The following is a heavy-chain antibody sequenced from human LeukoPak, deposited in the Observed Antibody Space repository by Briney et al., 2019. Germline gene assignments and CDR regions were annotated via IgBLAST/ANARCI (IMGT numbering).Heavy chain of an antibody. CDR3: ARADSSSSESYYFDY. D-gene: IGHD6-6*01. CDR2: IYYSGST. Sequence: SETLSLTCAVYGGSFSGYYWSWIRQPPGKGLEWIGYIYYSGSTNYNPSLKSRVTISVDTSKNQFSLKLSSVTAADTAVSYCARADSSSSESYYFDYWGQGTLVTVSS. V-gene: IGHV4-59*01. CDR1: GGSFSGYY. J-gene: IGHJ4*02.